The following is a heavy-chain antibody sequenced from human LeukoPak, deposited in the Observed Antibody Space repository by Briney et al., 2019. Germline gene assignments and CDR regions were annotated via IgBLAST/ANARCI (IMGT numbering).Heavy chain of an antibody. D-gene: IGHD6-13*01. CDR2: FDPEDGET. Sequence: ASVKVSCKVSGYTLTELSMHWVRQAPGKGLEWMGGFDPEDGETIYAQKFQGRVTMTEDTSTVTAYMELSSLRSEDTAVYYCATLHRKLAGGYNWFDPWGQGTLVTVSS. CDR3: ATLHRKLAGGYNWFDP. J-gene: IGHJ5*02. CDR1: GYTLTELS. V-gene: IGHV1-24*01.